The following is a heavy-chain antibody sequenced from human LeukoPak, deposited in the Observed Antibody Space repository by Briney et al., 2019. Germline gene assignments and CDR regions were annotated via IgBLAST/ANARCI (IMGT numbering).Heavy chain of an antibody. CDR3: ARARQWLVPNYYYYYMDV. CDR1: GGSISSHY. J-gene: IGHJ6*03. V-gene: IGHV4-59*11. D-gene: IGHD6-19*01. CDR2: IYYSGST. Sequence: PSETLSLTCTVSGGSISSHYWSWIRQRPGKGLEWIGYIYYSGSTNYNSSLKSRVTISVDTSKNQFSLKLSSVTAADTAVYYCARARQWLVPNYYYYYMDVWGKGTTVTVSS.